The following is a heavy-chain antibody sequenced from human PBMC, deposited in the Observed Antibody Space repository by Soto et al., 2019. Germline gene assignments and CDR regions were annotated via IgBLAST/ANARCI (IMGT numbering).Heavy chain of an antibody. J-gene: IGHJ6*03. Sequence: QVQLVQSGAEVKKPGSSVKVSCKASGGTFSSYPISWVRQAPGQGLEWMGRIIPILGIANYAQKFQGRVTITADKSTSTAYMELSSLRSEDTAVYYCARGNFYYGSGSYRVLYMDVWGKGTTVTVSS. CDR2: IIPILGIA. CDR3: ARGNFYYGSGSYRVLYMDV. D-gene: IGHD3-10*01. CDR1: GGTFSSYP. V-gene: IGHV1-69*02.